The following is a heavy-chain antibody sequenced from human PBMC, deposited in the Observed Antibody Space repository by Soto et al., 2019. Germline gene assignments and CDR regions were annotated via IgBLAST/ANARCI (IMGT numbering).Heavy chain of an antibody. CDR3: ARSDYYGSGSYSYYFDY. J-gene: IGHJ4*02. V-gene: IGHV2-70*01. D-gene: IGHD3-10*01. Sequence: SGPTLVNPTQTLTLTCTFSGFSLSTSGMCVSWIRQPPGKALEWLALIDWDDDKYYSTSLETRLTISKDTSKNQVVLTMTNMDPVDTATYYCARSDYYGSGSYSYYFDYWGQGTLVTVSS. CDR1: GFSLSTSGMC. CDR2: IDWDDDK.